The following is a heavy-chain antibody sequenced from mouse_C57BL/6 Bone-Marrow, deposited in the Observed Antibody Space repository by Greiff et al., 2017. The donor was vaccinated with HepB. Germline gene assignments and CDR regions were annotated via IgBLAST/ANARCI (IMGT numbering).Heavy chain of an antibody. CDR1: GFTFSNYW. Sequence: DVMLVESGGGLVQPGGSMKLSCVASGFTFSNYWMNWVRQSPEKGLEWVAQIRLKSDNYATHYAESVKGRFTISRDDSKSSVYLQMNNLRAEDTGIYYCTPLLRYYWGQGTSVTVSS. CDR3: TPLLRYY. V-gene: IGHV6-3*01. D-gene: IGHD1-1*01. J-gene: IGHJ4*01. CDR2: IRLKSDNYAT.